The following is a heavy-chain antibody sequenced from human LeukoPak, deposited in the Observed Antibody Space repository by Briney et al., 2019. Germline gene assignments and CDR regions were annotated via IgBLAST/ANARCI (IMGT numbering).Heavy chain of an antibody. Sequence: SQTLSLTCTVSGGSISSGDYYWSWIRQPPGKGLEWIGYIYYSGSTNYNPSLKSRVTISIDTSKNQFSLKLSSVTAADTAVYYCARYGSGSYFVDYWGQGTLVTVSS. CDR1: GGSISSGDYY. CDR2: IYYSGST. D-gene: IGHD3-10*01. CDR3: ARYGSGSYFVDY. J-gene: IGHJ4*02. V-gene: IGHV4-30-4*08.